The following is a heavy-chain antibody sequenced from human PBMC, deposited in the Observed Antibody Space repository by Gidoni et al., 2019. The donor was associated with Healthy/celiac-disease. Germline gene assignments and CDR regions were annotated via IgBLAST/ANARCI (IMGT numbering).Heavy chain of an antibody. D-gene: IGHD6-19*01. CDR3: ARLESSGWDTDY. CDR2: IGRSGDSI. J-gene: IGHJ4*02. CDR1: GFRCSNYN. Sequence: EVKLVESGGDLVQPGGSLRLSCAASGFRCSNYNMNWVRQAPGKGLEWVAYIGRSGDSIYYADYVKGRFTISRDNAQESLYLQMSSLRDEDTALYYCARLESSGWDTDYWGQGTLVTVSS. V-gene: IGHV3-48*02.